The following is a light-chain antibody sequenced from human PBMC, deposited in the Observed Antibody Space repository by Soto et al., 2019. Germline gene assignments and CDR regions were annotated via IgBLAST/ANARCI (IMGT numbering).Light chain of an antibody. J-gene: IGLJ2*01. CDR2: SNN. CDR3: AAWDDSLNGVV. CDR1: SSNIGSNT. V-gene: IGLV1-44*01. Sequence: QTVVTQPRSASGTPGQRVTISSSGSSSNIGSNTVNWYQQLPGTAPKLLIYSNNQRPSGVPDRFSASKSGASASLAISGLQSEDEADYYCAAWDDSLNGVVFGGGTQLTVL.